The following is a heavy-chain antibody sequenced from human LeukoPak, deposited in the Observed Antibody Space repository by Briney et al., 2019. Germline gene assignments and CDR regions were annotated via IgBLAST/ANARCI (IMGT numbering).Heavy chain of an antibody. Sequence: GGSLRLSCAASGFTFSSYAMSWVRQAPGMGLEWVSAISGNGVSTYYADSVKGRFTIFRDNSKNMLYLQLNSLRVEDTAVYYCAKAPLAAAETEYFQHWGQGTLVTVSS. V-gene: IGHV3-23*01. CDR2: ISGNGVST. CDR3: AKAPLAAAETEYFQH. J-gene: IGHJ1*01. D-gene: IGHD6-13*01. CDR1: GFTFSSYA.